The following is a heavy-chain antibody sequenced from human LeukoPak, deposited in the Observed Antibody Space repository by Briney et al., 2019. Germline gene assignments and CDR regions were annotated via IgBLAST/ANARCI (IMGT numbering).Heavy chain of an antibody. CDR3: ARAEPRGSVWYPY. Sequence: PSGTLSLTCAVSGGSISSDNWWTWVRQPPGKGLEWIGEIYHRGTANYNPSLKSRVTISIDKSKSQFSLNLSSVTAADTAVYYCARAEPRGSVWYPYWGQGTLVTVSS. V-gene: IGHV4-4*02. CDR1: GGSISSDNW. D-gene: IGHD6-13*01. J-gene: IGHJ4*02. CDR2: IYHRGTA.